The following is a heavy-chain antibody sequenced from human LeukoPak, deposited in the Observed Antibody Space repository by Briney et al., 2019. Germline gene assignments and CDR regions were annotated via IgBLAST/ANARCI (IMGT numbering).Heavy chain of an antibody. V-gene: IGHV3-30-3*01. CDR3: AREVECGVMDV. J-gene: IGHJ6*02. CDR1: GVTFSSYA. Sequence: GESLRHSCAASGVTFSSYAMHWTRKAPGKGLEWVAVISYDGSNKYYADSVKGRFTTSRDNSKNTLYLQMSSLRAEDTAVYYCAREVECGVMDVWGQGTTVTVAS. CDR2: ISYDGSNK. D-gene: IGHD3-3*01.